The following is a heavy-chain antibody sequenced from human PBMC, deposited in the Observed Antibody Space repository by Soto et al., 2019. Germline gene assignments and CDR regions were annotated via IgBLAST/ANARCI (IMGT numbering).Heavy chain of an antibody. Sequence: GGSLRLSCAASGFTFSSYAMHWVRQAPGKGLEWVAVISYDGSNKYYADSVKGRFAISRDNSKNTLYLQMNSLRAEDTAVYYCARVKDCSGGSCYSLISTKYYYYYYGMDVWGQGTTVTVSS. V-gene: IGHV3-30*09. CDR1: GFTFSSYA. J-gene: IGHJ6*02. CDR2: ISYDGSNK. D-gene: IGHD2-15*01. CDR3: ARVKDCSGGSCYSLISTKYYYYYYGMDV.